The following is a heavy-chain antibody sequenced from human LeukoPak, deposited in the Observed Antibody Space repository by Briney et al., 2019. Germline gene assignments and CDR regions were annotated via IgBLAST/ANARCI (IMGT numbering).Heavy chain of an antibody. J-gene: IGHJ4*02. CDR2: VIPIFGTA. D-gene: IGHD5-12*01. V-gene: IGHV1-69*13. CDR1: GGTFSSYA. CDR3: ARAKSGYLYYFDY. Sequence: SVKVSCKASGGTFSSYAISWVRQAPGQGLEWMGGVIPIFGTANYAQKFQGRVTITADESTSTAYMELSSLRSEDTAVYYCARAKSGYLYYFDYWGQGTLVTVSS.